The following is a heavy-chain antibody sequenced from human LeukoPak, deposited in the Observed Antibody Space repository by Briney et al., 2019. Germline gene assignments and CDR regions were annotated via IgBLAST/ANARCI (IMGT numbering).Heavy chain of an antibody. J-gene: IGHJ4*02. Sequence: SQTLSLTCTVSGGSISSGSYYWSWIRQPAGKGLEWIGRIYTSGSTNYNPSLKSRVTISVDTSKNQFSLRLSSVTAADTAVYYCAKYRDYLPPFDYWGQGTLVTVSS. CDR3: AKYRDYLPPFDY. V-gene: IGHV4-61*02. D-gene: IGHD2/OR15-2a*01. CDR1: GGSISSGSYY. CDR2: IYTSGST.